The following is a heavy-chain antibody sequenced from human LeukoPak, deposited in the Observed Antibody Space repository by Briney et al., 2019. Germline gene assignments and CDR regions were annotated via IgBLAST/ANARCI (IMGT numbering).Heavy chain of an antibody. V-gene: IGHV4-4*07. CDR3: AKYKFGSDYFSN. CDR1: GDSNSGYY. Sequence: NTSETLSLTCTVSGDSNSGYYWSWIRQPAGKGLEWIGRIYTSGCTKYNPSFQGRVTMSLDTSKNQFSLRLSSVTAADTAIYYCAKYKFGSDYFSNWGQGTLVTVSS. D-gene: IGHD2/OR15-2a*01. CDR2: IYTSGCT. J-gene: IGHJ4*02.